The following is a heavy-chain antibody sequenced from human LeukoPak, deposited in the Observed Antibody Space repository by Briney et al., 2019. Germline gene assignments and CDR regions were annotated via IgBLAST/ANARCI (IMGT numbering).Heavy chain of an antibody. CDR1: GGSFSGYY. D-gene: IGHD2-2*01. V-gene: IGHV4-34*01. J-gene: IGHJ4*02. Sequence: SETLSLTCAVYGGSFSGYYWSWIRQPPGKGLEWIGEITHTGSTNYNPSLKSRVTISVDTSKNQFSLKLTSVSAADTAVYHCARGRTGAAALDFWGPGTLVTVSS. CDR3: ARGRTGAAALDF. CDR2: ITHTGST.